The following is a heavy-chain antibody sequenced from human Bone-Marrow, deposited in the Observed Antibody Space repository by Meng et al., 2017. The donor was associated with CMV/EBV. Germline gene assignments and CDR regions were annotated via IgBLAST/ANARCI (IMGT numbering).Heavy chain of an antibody. CDR1: GFIFSSYS. J-gene: IGHJ4*02. CDR3: ARDADIVVVPAYFDY. CDR2: ISSSSGHI. D-gene: IGHD2-2*01. Sequence: GESLKISCAASGFIFSSYSMNWVRQTPGKGLEWVSSISSSSGHIYYADSVKGRFTISRDNAKNSLYLQMNSLRAEDTAVYYCARDADIVVVPAYFDYWGQGTLVTVSS. V-gene: IGHV3-21*01.